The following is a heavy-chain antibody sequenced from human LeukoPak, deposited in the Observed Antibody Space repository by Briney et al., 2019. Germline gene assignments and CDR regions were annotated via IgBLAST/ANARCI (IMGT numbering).Heavy chain of an antibody. CDR1: GGTFSSYA. J-gene: IGHJ4*02. V-gene: IGHV1-69*01. D-gene: IGHD3-22*01. CDR2: IIPIFGTA. Sequence: SVKVSCKASGGTFSSYAISWVRQAPGQGLEWMGGIIPIFGTANYAQKFQGRVTITADESTSTAYMELSSLRSEDTAVYYCAKGSYYDSSGSFYFDYWGQGTLVTVSS. CDR3: AKGSYYDSSGSFYFDY.